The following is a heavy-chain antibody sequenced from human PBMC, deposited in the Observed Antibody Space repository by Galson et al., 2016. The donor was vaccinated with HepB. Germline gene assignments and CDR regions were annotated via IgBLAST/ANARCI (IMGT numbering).Heavy chain of an antibody. CDR3: ARDRLASGNHLDY. J-gene: IGHJ4*02. CDR1: GLTFSTYG. V-gene: IGHV3-33*01. D-gene: IGHD4-23*01. Sequence: SLRLSCAAPGLTFSTYGMHWVRQAPGKGLEWVAVIWHDGSNKYYADSVKGRFTISRDSSTLYLQINSLRAEDTAVYYCARDRLASGNHLDYWGQGTLVTVSS. CDR2: IWHDGSNK.